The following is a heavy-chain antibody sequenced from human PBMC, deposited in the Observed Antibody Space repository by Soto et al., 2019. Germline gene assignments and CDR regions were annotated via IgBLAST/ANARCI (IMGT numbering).Heavy chain of an antibody. V-gene: IGHV4-59*12. D-gene: IGHD3-10*01. CDR3: ARDSGETVFEGVGAFDI. J-gene: IGHJ3*02. CDR1: GGSIRPYF. Sequence: PSETLSLTCTVSGGSIRPYFWNWIRQSPGKGLEWIGYFYYSGNTNYNPSLKSRVTISVDTSKNQFSLKLSSVTAADTAVYYCARDSGETVFEGVGAFDIWGQGTMVTVSS. CDR2: FYYSGNT.